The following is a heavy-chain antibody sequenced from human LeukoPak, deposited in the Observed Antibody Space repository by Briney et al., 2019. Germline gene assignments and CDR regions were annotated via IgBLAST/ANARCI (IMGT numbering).Heavy chain of an antibody. CDR2: INHSGST. V-gene: IGHV4-34*01. CDR3: ARGGIGARPYCYYYFDV. CDR1: GGSFSGYY. J-gene: IGHJ6*03. D-gene: IGHD6-6*01. Sequence: PSETLSLTCAVYGGSFSGYYWSWIRQPPGKGLEWIGEINHSGSTNYNPSRKSRVTISVDTSKNRFSLKLSSVTAADTAVYYCARGGIGARPYCYYYFDVWGKGTTVTVSS.